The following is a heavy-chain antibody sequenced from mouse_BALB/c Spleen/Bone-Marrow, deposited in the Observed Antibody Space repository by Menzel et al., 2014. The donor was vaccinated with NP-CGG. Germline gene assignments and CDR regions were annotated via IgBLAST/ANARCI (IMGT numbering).Heavy chain of an antibody. CDR2: IYPYNGVT. D-gene: IGHD2-2*01. V-gene: IGHV1S29*02. CDR1: GYTFTDYN. Sequence: EVQLQQSGPELLKPGASVKISCKASGYTFTDYNMHWVKQSHGKSLEWIGYIYPYNGVTAYNQKFKSKATLTVDNSSSTAYMEFRSLTSEDSAVYYCVRIYYGYEFTYWGQGTLVTVSA. J-gene: IGHJ3*01. CDR3: VRIYYGYEFTY.